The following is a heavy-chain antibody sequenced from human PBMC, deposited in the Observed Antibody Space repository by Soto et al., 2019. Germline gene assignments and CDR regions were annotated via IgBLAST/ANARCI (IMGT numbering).Heavy chain of an antibody. CDR2: MSHDGSHK. CDR3: ARLPRSGWDHYYYGMDV. CDR1: GFTFSTYG. D-gene: IGHD6-19*01. J-gene: IGHJ6*02. Sequence: QVQLVESGGGVVQAGGSLGLSCTASGFTFSTYGMHWVRQAPGKGPEWVVVMSHDGSHKAFLDSVKGRFIISRDNSKNTLYLQMNSLRPDDTAVYYCARLPRSGWDHYYYGMDVWGQGTTVIVSS. V-gene: IGHV3-30*03.